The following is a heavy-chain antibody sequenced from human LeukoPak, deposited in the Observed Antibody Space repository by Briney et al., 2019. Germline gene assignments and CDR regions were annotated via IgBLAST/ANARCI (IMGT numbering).Heavy chain of an antibody. D-gene: IGHD5-18*01. CDR1: GFSISSGHY. CDR2: VYQSGTT. J-gene: IGHJ4*02. V-gene: IGHV4-38-2*02. CDR3: ARIFIRNGYSSYFDC. Sequence: SETLSLTCTVSGFSISSGHYWGWVRQPPGAGLEWIGSVYQSGTTYYNPSLKSRVATSVDMSKNQFSLRLRPVTAADTAVYYCARIFIRNGYSSYFDCWGQGTLVTASS.